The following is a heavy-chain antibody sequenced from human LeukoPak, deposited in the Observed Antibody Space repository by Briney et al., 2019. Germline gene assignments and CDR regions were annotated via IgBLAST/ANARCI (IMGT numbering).Heavy chain of an antibody. J-gene: IGHJ3*02. Sequence: PSETLSLTCTVSGGSISSYYWSWIRQPPGKGLEWIGYIYTSGSTNYNPSLKSRVTMSVDTSKNQFSPKLSSVTAADTAVYYCARGRYCSADICSGGDAFDIWGQGTMVSVSS. CDR1: GGSISSYY. CDR3: ARGRYCSADICSGGDAFDI. D-gene: IGHD2-15*01. CDR2: IYTSGST. V-gene: IGHV4-4*09.